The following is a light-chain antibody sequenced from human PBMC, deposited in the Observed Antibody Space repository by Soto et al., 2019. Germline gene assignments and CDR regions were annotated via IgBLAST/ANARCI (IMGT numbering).Light chain of an antibody. CDR1: QSVSTY. CDR3: QQRSNWQIT. J-gene: IGKJ5*01. Sequence: EFVLTQSPATLSLSPGESATLSCRASQSVSTYLAWYQQKPGQAPRLLIYDASNRVTGIPARFRGSGSGTDFTLTISSLEPDDFAVYYCQQRSNWQITFGQGTRLE. V-gene: IGKV3-11*01. CDR2: DAS.